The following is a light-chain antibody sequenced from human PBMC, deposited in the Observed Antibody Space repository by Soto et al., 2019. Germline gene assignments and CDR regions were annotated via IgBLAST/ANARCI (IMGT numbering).Light chain of an antibody. V-gene: IGLV1-40*01. J-gene: IGLJ2*01. CDR1: TSNIGAGYD. CDR3: QADVV. Sequence: QSVLTQPTSVSGALGQRVTISCTGITSNIGAGYDVHWYQLLPGRAPKLLIYGNTNRPSGVPDRFSGSNSGNTATLTISGTQAMDEADYYCQADVVFGGGTTLTVL. CDR2: GNT.